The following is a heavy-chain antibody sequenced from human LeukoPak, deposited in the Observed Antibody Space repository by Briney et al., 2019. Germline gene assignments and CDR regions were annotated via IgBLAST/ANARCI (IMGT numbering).Heavy chain of an antibody. Sequence: GGSLRLSCTTSGLTFSSYSMNWVRQAPGKGLEWVSHIGSSSGPIYYADSVKGRFTISRDNAMNSLYLQLSSLRDEDTAVYFCARGNFWAFDYWGQGALVTVSS. J-gene: IGHJ4*02. CDR3: ARGNFWAFDY. V-gene: IGHV3-48*02. CDR2: IGSSSGPI. D-gene: IGHD7-27*01. CDR1: GLTFSSYS.